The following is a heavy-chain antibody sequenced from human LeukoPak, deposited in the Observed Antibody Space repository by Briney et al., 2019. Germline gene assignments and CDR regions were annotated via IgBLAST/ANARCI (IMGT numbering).Heavy chain of an antibody. Sequence: GGSLRLSCAASGFTFSSYAMSWVRQAPGKGLEWVSAISGSGGSTYYAGSVKGRFTISRDNSKNTLYLQMNSLRAEDTAVYYCAIYDSSGYYNYWGQGTLVTVSS. V-gene: IGHV3-23*01. J-gene: IGHJ4*02. CDR3: AIYDSSGYYNY. D-gene: IGHD3-22*01. CDR2: ISGSGGST. CDR1: GFTFSSYA.